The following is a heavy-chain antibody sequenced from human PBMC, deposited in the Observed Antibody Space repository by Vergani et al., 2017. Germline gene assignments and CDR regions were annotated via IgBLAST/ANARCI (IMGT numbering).Heavy chain of an antibody. V-gene: IGHV4-34*01. D-gene: IGHD2-15*01. CDR3: ARASGGPRAGRKYFDL. Sequence: QVQLAESGPGLVKPSETLSLTCAVYGGSFSGYYWSWIRQPPGKGLEWIGEINHSGSTNYNPSLKSRVTISVDTSKNQFSLKLSSVTAADTAVYYCARASGGPRAGRKYFDLWGRGTLVTVSS. CDR2: INHSGST. CDR1: GGSFSGYY. J-gene: IGHJ2*01.